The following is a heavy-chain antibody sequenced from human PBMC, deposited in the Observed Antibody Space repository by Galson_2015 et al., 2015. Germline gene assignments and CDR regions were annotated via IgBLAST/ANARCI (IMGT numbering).Heavy chain of an antibody. J-gene: IGHJ4*01. CDR1: GFTFNSYA. CDR2: ISGSGGST. Sequence: SLRLSCAASGFTFNSYAMSWVRQAPGKGLEWVAGISGSGGSTYYADPVKGRFTISRDNSKNTLYLQMNSLRAEDTAVYYCAKAIAVSWGAFDHWGQGTLVTVSS. V-gene: IGHV3-23*01. D-gene: IGHD6-19*01. CDR3: AKAIAVSWGAFDH.